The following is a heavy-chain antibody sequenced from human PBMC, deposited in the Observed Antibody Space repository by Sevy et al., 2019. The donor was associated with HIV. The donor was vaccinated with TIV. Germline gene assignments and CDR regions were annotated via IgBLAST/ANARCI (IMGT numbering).Heavy chain of an antibody. V-gene: IGHV1-8*01. CDR1: GYSFTNFD. CDR3: ARARLDYEFWSGSYFSRAPWGYKYYAMDV. J-gene: IGHJ6*02. D-gene: IGHD3-3*01. Sequence: ASVKVSCKAAGYSFTNFDINWVRQATGQGLEWMGWMNPNNGNTHYAQKFQGRVTMTRSSSANTAYMELSSLTSVDTAIYYCARARLDYEFWSGSYFSRAPWGYKYYAMDVWGQGTTVTVSS. CDR2: MNPNNGNT.